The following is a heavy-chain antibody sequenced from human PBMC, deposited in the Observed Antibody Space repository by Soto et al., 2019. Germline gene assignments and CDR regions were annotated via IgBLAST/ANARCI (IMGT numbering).Heavy chain of an antibody. V-gene: IGHV3-74*01. Sequence: DVQLVESGGGLVQPGRSLRLSCAASGFTFSNYWMHWVRQGPGQGLEWVSRINSDGTRKNHAESVKGRLTISRDNAKKTFYLQMNSLTADDTAVYYCARAGHMNTPTPLSWFDSWGQGTLVSVSS. CDR3: ARAGHMNTPTPLSWFDS. CDR2: INSDGTRK. D-gene: IGHD3-16*01. CDR1: GFTFSNYW. J-gene: IGHJ5*01.